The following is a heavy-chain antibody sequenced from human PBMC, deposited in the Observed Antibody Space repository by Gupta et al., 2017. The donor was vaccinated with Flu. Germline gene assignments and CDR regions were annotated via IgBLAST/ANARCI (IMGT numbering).Heavy chain of an antibody. V-gene: IGHV2-5*02. D-gene: IGHD2-21*01. J-gene: IGHJ4*02. CDR1: GFSITTAGVG. CDR3: ARSIVIDLTPFDD. CDR2: IYWDDDK. Sequence: QITLKESGPTLVKPTQTLTLTCSLSGFSITTAGVGVGWIRQPPGKALEWLALIYWDDDKRYSPSLRSRLTITKDTSKNQVVLSLTNMDPVDTATYYCARSIVIDLTPFDDWGLGTLVTVSS.